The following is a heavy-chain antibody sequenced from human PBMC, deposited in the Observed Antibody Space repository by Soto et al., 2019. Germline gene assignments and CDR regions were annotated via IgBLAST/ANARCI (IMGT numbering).Heavy chain of an antibody. D-gene: IGHD3-16*02. CDR3: VKDASATYYDYIWGSYRLLFAY. V-gene: IGHV3-9*01. CDR1: GFIFDDYG. J-gene: IGHJ4*02. Sequence: EVQLVESGGGVVQPGRSVRLSCAASGFIFDDYGMHWVRQGPGKGLEWVSGISWNSGSIGYADSVKGRFTISRDNAKNSLSLQMNSVRAEDTALYYCVKDASATYYDYIWGSYRLLFAYWGQGTLFTVSS. CDR2: ISWNSGSI.